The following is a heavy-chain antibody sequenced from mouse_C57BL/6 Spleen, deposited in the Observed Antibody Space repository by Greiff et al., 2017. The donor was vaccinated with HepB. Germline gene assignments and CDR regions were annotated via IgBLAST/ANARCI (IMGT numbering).Heavy chain of an antibody. V-gene: IGHV3-6*01. CDR3: AATVVAPYWYFDV. D-gene: IGHD1-1*01. J-gene: IGHJ1*03. CDR1: GYSITSGYY. CDR2: ISYDGSN. Sequence: EVKVEESGPGLVKPSQSLSLTCSVTGYSITSGYYWNWIRQFPGNKLEWMGYISYDGSNNYNPSLKNRISITRDTSKNQFFLKLNSVTTEDTATYYCAATVVAPYWYFDVWGTGTTDTVSS.